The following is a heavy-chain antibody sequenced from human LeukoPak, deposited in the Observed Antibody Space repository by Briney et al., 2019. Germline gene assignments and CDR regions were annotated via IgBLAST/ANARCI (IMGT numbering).Heavy chain of an antibody. V-gene: IGHV3-23*01. CDR2: ISGSGGST. CDR3: AKDRGFGQSYYFDY. CDR1: GFTFNNYG. D-gene: IGHD3-16*01. J-gene: IGHJ4*02. Sequence: GGSLRLSCAASGFTFNNYGMSWVRQAPGKGLEWVSGISGSGGSTYYADSVKGRFTISRDNSKNTLYLQMNSLRAEDTAVYYCAKDRGFGQSYYFDYWGQGTLVTVSS.